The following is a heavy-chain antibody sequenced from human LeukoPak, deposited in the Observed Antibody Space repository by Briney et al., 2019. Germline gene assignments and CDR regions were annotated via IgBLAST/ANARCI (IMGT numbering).Heavy chain of an antibody. CDR3: AKGRGSIAARHFDY. CDR2: ISGSGGST. J-gene: IGHJ4*02. V-gene: IGHV3-23*01. Sequence: ETLSLTCAVYGGSFSGYYWSWVRQAPGKGLEWVSAISGSGGSTYYADSVKGRFTISRDNSKNTLYLQMNSLRAEDTAVYYCAKGRGSIAARHFDYWGQGTPVTVSS. D-gene: IGHD6-6*01. CDR1: GGSFSGYY.